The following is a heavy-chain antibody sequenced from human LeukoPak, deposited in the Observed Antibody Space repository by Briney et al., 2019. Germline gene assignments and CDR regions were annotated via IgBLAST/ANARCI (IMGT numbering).Heavy chain of an antibody. D-gene: IGHD3-22*01. J-gene: IGHJ6*03. CDR3: ARVMFDSSGYYYYYYYMDV. Sequence: PGGSLRLSCAASGFTFSSYSMNWVRQAPGKGLEWVSSISSSSSYIYYADSVKGRFTISRDNAKNSLYLQMNSLRAEDTAVYYCARVMFDSSGYYYYYYYMDVWGKGTTVTVSS. V-gene: IGHV3-21*01. CDR2: ISSSSSYI. CDR1: GFTFSSYS.